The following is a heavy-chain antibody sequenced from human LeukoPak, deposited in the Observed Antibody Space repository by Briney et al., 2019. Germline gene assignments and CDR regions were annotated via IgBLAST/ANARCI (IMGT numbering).Heavy chain of an antibody. CDR1: GGSISSSSYY. D-gene: IGHD5-18*01. V-gene: IGHV4-39*01. Sequence: SETLSLTCTVSGGSISSSSYYWGWIRQPPGKGLDWIGCIYYSGSTYYNPSLKSRVTMSVDTSKNQFSLSLNSVTAADTAVYYCARQVRGYSYDIDCWGQGSLVTVSS. J-gene: IGHJ4*02. CDR3: ARQVRGYSYDIDC. CDR2: IYYSGST.